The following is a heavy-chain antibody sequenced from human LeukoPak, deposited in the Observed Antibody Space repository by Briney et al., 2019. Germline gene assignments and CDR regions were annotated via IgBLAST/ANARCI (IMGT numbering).Heavy chain of an antibody. D-gene: IGHD6-19*01. CDR1: GGSISSYY. CDR2: IYYSGST. V-gene: IGHV4-59*12. J-gene: IGHJ4*02. CDR3: ARRVIAVAGTVGYFDY. Sequence: SETLSLTCTVSGGSISSYYWSWIRQPPGKGLEWIGYIYYSGSTNYNPSLKSRVTISVDTSKNQFSLKLSSVTAADTAVYYCARRVIAVAGTVGYFDYWGQGTLVTVSS.